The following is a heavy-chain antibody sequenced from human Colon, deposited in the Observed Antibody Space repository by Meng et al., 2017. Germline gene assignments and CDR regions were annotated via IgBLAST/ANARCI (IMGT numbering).Heavy chain of an antibody. CDR2: INHSGST. CDR1: GGSFSGYY. CDR3: ARGFPKYYYGSGSYYRAYGMDV. Sequence: SETLSLTCAVYGGSFSGYYWSWIRQPPGKGLEWIGEINHSGSTNYNPSLKSRVTISVDTSKNQFSLKLSSVTAADTAVYYCARGFPKYYYGSGSYYRAYGMDVWGQGTTVTGSS. V-gene: IGHV4-34*01. J-gene: IGHJ6*01. D-gene: IGHD3-10*01.